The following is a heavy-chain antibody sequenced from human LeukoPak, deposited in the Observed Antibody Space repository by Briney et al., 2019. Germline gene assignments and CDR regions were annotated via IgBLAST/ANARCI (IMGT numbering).Heavy chain of an antibody. CDR2: ISAYNGNT. CDR3: ARDPADYGDYGLSY. Sequence: ASVKVSCKASGYTFTIYGISWVRQAPGQGRERMGWISAYNGNTNYAQKLQGRVTMTTDTSTSTAYMELRSLRSDDTAVYYCARDPADYGDYGLSYWGQGTLVTVSS. V-gene: IGHV1-18*01. J-gene: IGHJ4*02. D-gene: IGHD4-17*01. CDR1: GYTFTIYG.